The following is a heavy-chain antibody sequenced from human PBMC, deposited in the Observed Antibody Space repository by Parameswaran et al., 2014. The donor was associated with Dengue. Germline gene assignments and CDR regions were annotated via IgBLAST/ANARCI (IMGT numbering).Heavy chain of an antibody. CDR3: ARDRVTTNTAYSRYYFDL. J-gene: IGHJ4*02. V-gene: IGHV3-11*01. CDR2: ISSGGSMV. D-gene: IGHD4-11*01. Sequence: GSLRLSCAASGFTFSDSYMSWIRQAPGKSLEWISYISSGGSMVDYADSVKGRFTISRDNARNSLNLQMDSLRVEDTAMYFCARDRVTTNTAYSRYYFDLWGQGTLVTVSS. CDR1: GFTFSDSY.